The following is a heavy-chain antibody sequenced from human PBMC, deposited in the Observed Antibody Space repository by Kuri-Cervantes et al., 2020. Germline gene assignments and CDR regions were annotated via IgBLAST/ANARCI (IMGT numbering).Heavy chain of an antibody. D-gene: IGHD1-26*01. Sequence: GGSLRLSCAASGFTFSCYAMHWVRQAPGKGLEWVAVISYDGSNKYYADSVKGRFTISRDNSKNTLYLQMNSLRAEDTAVYYCAREDGGSIWGQGTLVTVSS. CDR1: GFTFSCYA. V-gene: IGHV3-30-3*01. CDR3: AREDGGSI. J-gene: IGHJ4*02. CDR2: ISYDGSNK.